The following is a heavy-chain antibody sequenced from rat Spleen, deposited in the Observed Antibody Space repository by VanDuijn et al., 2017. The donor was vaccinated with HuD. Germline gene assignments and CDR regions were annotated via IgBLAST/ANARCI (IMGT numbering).Heavy chain of an antibody. CDR1: GFSLTSNG. Sequence: QVQLKESGPGLMQPSETLSLTCTVSGFSLTSNGVGWVRQPLGKGLVWMGTIWAGGSTNYNSAVQSRLSISRDTSKSQVFLKMNSLQPEDTGTYYCARHFGIPPYWYFDFWGPGTMVTVSS. D-gene: IGHD2-2*01. V-gene: IGHV2-72*01. J-gene: IGHJ1*01. CDR3: ARHFGIPPYWYFDF. CDR2: IWAGGST.